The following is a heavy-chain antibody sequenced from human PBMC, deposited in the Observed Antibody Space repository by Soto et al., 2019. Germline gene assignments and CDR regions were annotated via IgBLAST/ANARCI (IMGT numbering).Heavy chain of an antibody. J-gene: IGHJ4*02. Sequence: PSETLSLTCTVSGGFISSSAYYWGWIRQPPGKGLEWIGSIYYSGSTYYNGNNYYSPSLKSRVTISLDTSKSQFQFSLKLSSVTAADTAVNYCARHGEMTNVALAYWGQGTLVTVSS. CDR1: GGFISSSAYY. CDR3: ARHGEMTNVALAY. CDR2: IYYSGST. V-gene: IGHV4-39*01. D-gene: IGHD2-8*01.